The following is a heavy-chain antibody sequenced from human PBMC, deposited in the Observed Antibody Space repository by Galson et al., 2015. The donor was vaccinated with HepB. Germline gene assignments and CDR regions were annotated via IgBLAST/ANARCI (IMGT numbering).Heavy chain of an antibody. CDR2: ISAYNGNT. D-gene: IGHD6-19*01. CDR3: ARDKRLSGWYLFDY. J-gene: IGHJ4*02. Sequence: SVKVSCKTSGYTFTSYGISWVRQAPGQGLEWMGWISAYNGNTNYAQKLQGRVTMTTDTSTSTAYMELRSLRSDDTAVYYCARDKRLSGWYLFDYWGQGTLVTVSS. CDR1: GYTFTSYG. V-gene: IGHV1-18*01.